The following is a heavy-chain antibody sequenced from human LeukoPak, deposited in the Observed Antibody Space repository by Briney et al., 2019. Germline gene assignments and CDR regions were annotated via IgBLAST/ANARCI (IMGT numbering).Heavy chain of an antibody. Sequence: SETLSLTCAVYGGSFSGYYWSWIRQPPGKGLEWIGEINHSGSTNYNPSLKSRVTISVDTSKNQFSLKLSSVTAADTAVYYCARDLWLSGREQQPVDYWGQGTLVTVSS. CDR1: GGSFSGYY. CDR2: INHSGST. V-gene: IGHV4-34*01. D-gene: IGHD6-13*01. J-gene: IGHJ4*02. CDR3: ARDLWLSGREQQPVDY.